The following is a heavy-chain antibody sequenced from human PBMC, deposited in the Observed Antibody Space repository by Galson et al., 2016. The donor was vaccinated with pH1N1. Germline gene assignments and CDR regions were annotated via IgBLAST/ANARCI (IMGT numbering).Heavy chain of an antibody. CDR3: AHRRRGSGTPGVYDY. CDR2: FYWDGDQ. V-gene: IGHV2-5*02. Sequence: PALVKPTQTLTLTSTFSGFSLTNSGVAVGWIRQPPGKALEWLALFYWDGDQRSSPSLKSRLTITKDTSKNQVVLTMTNVDPVDTATYYCAHRRRGSGTPGVYDYWGQGTLVTVSS. J-gene: IGHJ4*02. CDR1: GFSLTNSGVA. D-gene: IGHD3-10*01.